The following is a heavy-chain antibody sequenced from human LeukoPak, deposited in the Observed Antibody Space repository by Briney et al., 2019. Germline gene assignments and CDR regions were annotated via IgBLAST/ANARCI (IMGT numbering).Heavy chain of an antibody. D-gene: IGHD3-3*01. Sequence: PGGPLRLSCAASGFTFSSYWMTWVRQGPGKGLEWVANIKPGGNEKYYVDSVKGRFTISRDNVKNSLYLQMNSLRAEDTAIYYCATFRFLGTWGQGTMVTVSP. V-gene: IGHV3-7*03. J-gene: IGHJ3*01. CDR1: GFTFSSYW. CDR3: ATFRFLGT. CDR2: IKPGGNEK.